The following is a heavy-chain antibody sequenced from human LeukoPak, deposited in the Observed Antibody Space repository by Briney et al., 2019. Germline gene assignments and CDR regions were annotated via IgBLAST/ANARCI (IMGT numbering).Heavy chain of an antibody. CDR2: IYYSGST. J-gene: IGHJ3*02. D-gene: IGHD5-24*01. V-gene: IGHV4-39*01. CDR1: GGSISSSSYY. Sequence: SETLSLTCTVSGGSISSSSYYWGWIRQPPGKGLEWIGRIYYSGSTYYNPSLKSRVTISVDTSKNQFSLKLSSVTAADTAVYYCARQRGDGYNSYDAFDIWGQGTMVTVSS. CDR3: ARQRGDGYNSYDAFDI.